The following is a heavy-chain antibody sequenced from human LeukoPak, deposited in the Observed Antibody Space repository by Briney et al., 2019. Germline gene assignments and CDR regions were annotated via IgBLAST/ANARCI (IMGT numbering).Heavy chain of an antibody. D-gene: IGHD6-19*01. V-gene: IGHV3-23*01. CDR1: GFTFSFYA. CDR3: ASRVAVAGTRFDY. CDR2: ISGSVSST. J-gene: IGHJ4*02. Sequence: GGSLRLSCAASGFTFSFYAMSWVRQAPGKGLEWVSVISGSVSSTNYADSVKGRFTISRDNSKNTLYLQMNSLRAEDTAVYYCASRVAVAGTRFDYWGQGTLVTVSS.